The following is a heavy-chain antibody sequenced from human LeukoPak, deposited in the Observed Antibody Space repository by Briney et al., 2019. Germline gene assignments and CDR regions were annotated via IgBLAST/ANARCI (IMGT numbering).Heavy chain of an antibody. J-gene: IGHJ4*02. D-gene: IGHD3-22*01. CDR2: ISAYNGNT. CDR3: ARDPPGYYDSSVYSGY. Sequence: ASVKVSCKASGYTFTSYGISWVRQAPGQGLEWIGWISAYNGNTNYAQKLQGRVTMTTDTSTSTAYMELRSLRSDDAAVYYCARDPPGYYDSSVYSGYWGQGTLVTVSS. CDR1: GYTFTSYG. V-gene: IGHV1-18*01.